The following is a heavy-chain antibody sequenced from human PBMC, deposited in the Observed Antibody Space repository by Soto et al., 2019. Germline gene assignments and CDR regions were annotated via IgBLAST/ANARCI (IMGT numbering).Heavy chain of an antibody. CDR1: GFTFDDHA. CDR3: VRSKGGYSYGTPFDY. V-gene: IGHV3-9*01. Sequence: EVQLEESGGALVQPGRSLRLSCAASGFTFDDHAMHWVRQALGKGLEWVSSIRWNSGNMGYADSVKGRFTTSRDNDKNSLYLKMDSLRPEDTALYYCVRSKGGYSYGTPFDYWGQGTLVTVSS. CDR2: IRWNSGNM. J-gene: IGHJ4*02. D-gene: IGHD5-18*01.